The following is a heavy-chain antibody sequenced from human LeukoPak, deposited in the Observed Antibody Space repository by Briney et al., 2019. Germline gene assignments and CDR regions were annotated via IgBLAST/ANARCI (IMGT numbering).Heavy chain of an antibody. CDR1: GFTFSSYA. J-gene: IGHJ4*02. D-gene: IGHD2-21*02. V-gene: IGHV3-23*01. Sequence: PGGSLRLSCAASGFTFSSYAMSWVRQAPGKGLEWVSAISGSGGSTYYADSVKGRFTISRDNSKNTLYLQMNSLRAEDTAVYYCAKAKIGRNIVVATALKWPFDYWGQGTLVTVSS. CDR2: ISGSGGST. CDR3: AKAKIGRNIVVATALKWPFDY.